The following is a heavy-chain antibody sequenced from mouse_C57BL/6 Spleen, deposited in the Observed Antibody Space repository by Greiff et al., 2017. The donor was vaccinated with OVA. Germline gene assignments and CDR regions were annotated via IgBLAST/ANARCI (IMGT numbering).Heavy chain of an antibody. V-gene: IGHV14-4*01. CDR1: GFNIKDDY. J-gene: IGHJ1*03. Sequence: VQLQQSGAELVRPGASVKLSCTASGFNIKDDYMHWVKQRPEQGLEWIGWIDPENGDTEYASKFQGKATITADTSSNTAYLQLSSLTSEDTAVYYCTRSNYSGWYFDVWGTGTTVTVSS. CDR3: TRSNYSGWYFDV. CDR2: IDPENGDT. D-gene: IGHD2-5*01.